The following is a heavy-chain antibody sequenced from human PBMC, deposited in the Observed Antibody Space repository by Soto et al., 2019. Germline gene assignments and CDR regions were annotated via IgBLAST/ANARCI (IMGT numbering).Heavy chain of an antibody. Sequence: QVQLVQSGAEVKKPGASVKVSCKASGYTFTSYGFTWVRQAPGQGLEWMGWISAYNGNTNFAQWLQGIVTMSTDRAPGTAYIEGRSLISDDKAVYYCASFRAGDYYYFYGMDVWCQGATVTVSS. V-gene: IGHV1-18*01. CDR1: GYTFTSYG. D-gene: IGHD4-17*01. CDR3: ASFRAGDYYYFYGMDV. J-gene: IGHJ6*02. CDR2: ISAYNGNT.